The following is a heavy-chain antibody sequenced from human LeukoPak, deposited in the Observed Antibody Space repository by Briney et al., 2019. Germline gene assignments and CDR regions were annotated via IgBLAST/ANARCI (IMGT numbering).Heavy chain of an antibody. J-gene: IGHJ4*02. CDR1: GFTFSSYG. Sequence: QPGGSLILSCAASGFTFSSYGMHWVRQAPGKGLEWVTFIRYDGNNKYYADSVKGRFTISRDNSKNTLYLQMNSLRAEDTAVYYCAGEILPFIAAAGIGGRISYWGQGTLVTVSS. D-gene: IGHD6-13*01. CDR3: AGEILPFIAAAGIGGRISY. V-gene: IGHV3-30*02. CDR2: IRYDGNNK.